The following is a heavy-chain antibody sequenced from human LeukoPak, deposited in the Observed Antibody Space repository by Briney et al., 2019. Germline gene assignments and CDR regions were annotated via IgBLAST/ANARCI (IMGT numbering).Heavy chain of an antibody. CDR1: GFTFSSYS. CDR2: ISGSAGST. D-gene: IGHD3-22*01. Sequence: GGSLRLSCAASGFTFSSYSMNWVRQAPGKGLEWVSAISGSAGSTYYADSVKGRFTISRDNSKNTLYLQMNSLRAEDTAVYYCAKGADYSDSSGYYHYWGQGTLVTVSS. J-gene: IGHJ4*02. CDR3: AKGADYSDSSGYYHY. V-gene: IGHV3-23*01.